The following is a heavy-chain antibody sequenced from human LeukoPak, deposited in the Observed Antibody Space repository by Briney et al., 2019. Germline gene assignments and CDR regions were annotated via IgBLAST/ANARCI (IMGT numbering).Heavy chain of an antibody. Sequence: SETLSLTCTVSGGSISSGSYYGSWIRQPAGKGLEWIGRIYTSGSTNYNPSLKSRVPISVDTSKNQFSLKLSSVTAADTAVYYCGRESLEWPFDYGGQGTLVTVSS. J-gene: IGHJ4*02. V-gene: IGHV4-61*02. CDR3: GRESLEWPFDY. CDR2: IYTSGST. CDR1: GGSISSGSYY. D-gene: IGHD3-3*01.